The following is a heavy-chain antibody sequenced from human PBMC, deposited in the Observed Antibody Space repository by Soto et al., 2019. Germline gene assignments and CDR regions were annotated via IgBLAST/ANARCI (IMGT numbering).Heavy chain of an antibody. J-gene: IGHJ6*02. CDR1: GFTFSSYW. CDR3: RREGPPFALDV. CDR2: IKTDGSDK. Sequence: GSSLRLSCAASGFTFSSYWMSWVLQAPGKGLEWVANIKTDGSDKYYIDSVRGLFTTSRYNARKFFFLQKNSLTGADTAVSYCRREGPPFALDVGRLGTAVTVSS. V-gene: IGHV3-7*03.